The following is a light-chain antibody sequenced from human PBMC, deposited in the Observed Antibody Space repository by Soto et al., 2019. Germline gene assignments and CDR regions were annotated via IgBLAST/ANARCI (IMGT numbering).Light chain of an antibody. CDR3: QQYNSYST. Sequence: IQITQSPSTLSASVGDRVTITCRASQSISSWLAWYQQKPGKAPKLLIYKASSLESGVPSRFSGSGSGTEFTLTISSLQPDDFATYYCQQYNSYSTFGQGTRLE. J-gene: IGKJ5*01. CDR1: QSISSW. V-gene: IGKV1-5*03. CDR2: KAS.